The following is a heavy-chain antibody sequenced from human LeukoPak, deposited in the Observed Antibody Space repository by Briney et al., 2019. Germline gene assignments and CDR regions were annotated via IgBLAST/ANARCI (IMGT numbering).Heavy chain of an antibody. V-gene: IGHV1-2*02. CDR2: INPNSGGT. CDR1: GYTFTGYY. CDR3: ARDGYVDTAMVLI. D-gene: IGHD5-18*01. Sequence: GASVKVSCNASGYTFTGYYMHWVRQAPGQGLEWMGWINPNSGGTNYAQKFQGRVTMTRDTSISTAYMELSRLRSDDTAVYYRARDGYVDTAMVLIWGQGTLVTVSS. J-gene: IGHJ4*02.